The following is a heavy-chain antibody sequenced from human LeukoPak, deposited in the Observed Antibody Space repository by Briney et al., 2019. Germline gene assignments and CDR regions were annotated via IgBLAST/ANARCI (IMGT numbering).Heavy chain of an antibody. D-gene: IGHD2-21*01. CDR2: IYYSGST. V-gene: IGHV4-30-4*08. Sequence: LRLSCAASGFTFSDYYMSWIRQPPGKGLEWIGYIYYSGSTYYNPSLKSRVTISVDTSKNQFSLKLSSVTAADTAVYYCAREAVVIAIGAAFFDYWGQGTLVTVSS. J-gene: IGHJ4*02. CDR1: GFTFSDYY. CDR3: AREAVVIAIGAAFFDY.